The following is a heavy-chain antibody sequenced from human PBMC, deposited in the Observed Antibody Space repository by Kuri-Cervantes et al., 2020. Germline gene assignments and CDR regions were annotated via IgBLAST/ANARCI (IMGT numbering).Heavy chain of an antibody. D-gene: IGHD6-13*01. Sequence: GGSLRLSCAASGFTFSSYAMHWVRQAPGKGLEWVAVISYDGSNKYYADSVKGRFTISRDNSKNTLYLQMNSLRAEDTAVYYCARVDSSSWYYYYYGMDVWGQGTTVTVSS. V-gene: IGHV3-30-3*01. CDR2: ISYDGSNK. CDR3: ARVDSSSWYYYYYGMDV. CDR1: GFTFSSYA. J-gene: IGHJ6*02.